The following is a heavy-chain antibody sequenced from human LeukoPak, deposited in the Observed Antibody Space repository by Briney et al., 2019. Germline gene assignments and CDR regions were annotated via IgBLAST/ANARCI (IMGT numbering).Heavy chain of an antibody. CDR3: ATFLLGYCSGGSCYQGHDY. J-gene: IGHJ4*02. Sequence: ASVKVSCKASGYTFTSYGISWVRQAPGQGLEWMRWISAYNGNTNYAQKLQGRVTMTTDTSTSTAYMELRSLRSDDTAVYYCATFLLGYCSGGSCYQGHDYWGQGTLVTVSS. V-gene: IGHV1-18*01. CDR2: ISAYNGNT. CDR1: GYTFTSYG. D-gene: IGHD2-15*01.